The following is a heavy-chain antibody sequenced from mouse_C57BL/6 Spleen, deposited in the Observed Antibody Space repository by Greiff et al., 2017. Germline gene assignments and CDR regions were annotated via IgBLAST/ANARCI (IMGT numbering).Heavy chain of an antibody. CDR3: AESAWFAY. CDR1: GFTFSDYG. CDR2: ISSGSSTI. Sequence: EVMLVESGGGLVKPGGSLKLSCAASGFTFSDYGMHWVRQAPEKGLEWVAYISSGSSTIYYADTVKGRFTIARDNAKNTLFLQMTSLRSEDTAMYYCAESAWFAYWGQGTLVTVSA. V-gene: IGHV5-17*01. J-gene: IGHJ3*01.